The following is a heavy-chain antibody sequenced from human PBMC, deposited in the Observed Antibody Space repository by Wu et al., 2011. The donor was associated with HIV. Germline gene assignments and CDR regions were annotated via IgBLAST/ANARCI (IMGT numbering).Heavy chain of an antibody. CDR2: MNPNTGDT. V-gene: IGHV1-8*02. J-gene: IGHJ3*02. CDR3: ARRQSDSSGYDAFDI. Sequence: QVQLVQSGAEVKKPGASVKVSCKASGYTFTSYDINWVRQATGQGLEWMGWMNPNTGDTGYAQKFQGRVTMTRNTSIGTAYMELSRLRSDDTAVYYCARRQSDSSGYDAFDIWGQGTMVTVSS. D-gene: IGHD3-22*01. CDR1: GYTFTSYD.